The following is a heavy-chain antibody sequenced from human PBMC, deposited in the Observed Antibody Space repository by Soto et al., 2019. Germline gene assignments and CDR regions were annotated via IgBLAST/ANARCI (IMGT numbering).Heavy chain of an antibody. V-gene: IGHV3-48*01. Sequence: PGGSLRLSCAASGFIFGSYTMNWVRQAPGKGLEWVSSISSSSFTLYYADSVKGRFSISRDNSKNTLYLQMNSLRAEDTAVYYCARDYYRFNSGYGFSMDVWGQGTTVTVSS. CDR3: ARDYYRFNSGYGFSMDV. CDR1: GFIFGSYT. J-gene: IGHJ6*02. CDR2: ISSSSFTL. D-gene: IGHD5-12*01.